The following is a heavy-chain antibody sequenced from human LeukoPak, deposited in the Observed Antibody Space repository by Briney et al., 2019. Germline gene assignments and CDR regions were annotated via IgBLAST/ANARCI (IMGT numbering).Heavy chain of an antibody. CDR3: AKGYGSRKSIDQ. D-gene: IGHD3-10*01. V-gene: IGHV3-23*01. CDR1: GFTFSSYA. CDR2: ISGSGGST. J-gene: IGHJ4*02. Sequence: GGSLRLSCAASGFTFSSYAMSWVRQAPGKGLEWVSTISGSGGSTYYGDSVKGRFTISRDNSKNTRNLQMNSLRVEDTAVYYCAKGYGSRKSIDQWGQGTLVTVSS.